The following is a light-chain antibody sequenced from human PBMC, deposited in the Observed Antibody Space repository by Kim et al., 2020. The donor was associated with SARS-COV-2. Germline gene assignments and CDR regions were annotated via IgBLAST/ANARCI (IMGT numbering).Light chain of an antibody. Sequence: EIVLTQSPGTLSLSPGERATLSCRASQSVSSSYLAWYQQKPGQAPRLLIYGASSRATGIPDRFSGSGSGTDFTLTISRLEPEDFAVYYCQQYGSSHLTFGGGTKLE. J-gene: IGKJ4*01. CDR1: QSVSSSY. CDR2: GAS. CDR3: QQYGSSHLT. V-gene: IGKV3-20*01.